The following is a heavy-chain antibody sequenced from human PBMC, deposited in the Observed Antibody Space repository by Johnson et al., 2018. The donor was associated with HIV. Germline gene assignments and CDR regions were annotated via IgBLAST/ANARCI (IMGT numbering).Heavy chain of an antibody. CDR3: AKVGGTTILRDAFDI. J-gene: IGHJ3*02. CDR2: IRYDGSNK. V-gene: IGHV3-30*02. D-gene: IGHD1-1*01. CDR1: GFTFSNYG. Sequence: VQLVESGGGLVQPGGSLRLSCAASGFTFSNYGMHWVRQAPGKGLEWVAFIRYDGSNKYYADSVKGRFTISRDNSKNTLYLQMNSLRAEDTAVYYCAKVGGTTILRDAFDIWGQGTMVTVSS.